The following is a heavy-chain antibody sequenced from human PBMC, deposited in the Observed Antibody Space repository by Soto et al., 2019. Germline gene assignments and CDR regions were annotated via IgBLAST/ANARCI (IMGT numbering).Heavy chain of an antibody. CDR1: GGSISSGDYY. J-gene: IGHJ6*02. Sequence: SETLSLTCTVSGGSISSGDYYWSWIRQPPGKGLEWIGYIYYSGSTYYNPSLKSRVTISVDTSKNQFSLKLSSVTAADTAVYYCARDRQRWLQTYGMDVWGQATTVTVSS. CDR2: IYYSGST. D-gene: IGHD5-12*01. V-gene: IGHV4-30-4*01. CDR3: ARDRQRWLQTYGMDV.